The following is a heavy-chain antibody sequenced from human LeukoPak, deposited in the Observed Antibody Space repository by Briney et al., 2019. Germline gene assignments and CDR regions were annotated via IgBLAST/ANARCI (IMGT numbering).Heavy chain of an antibody. CDR3: ARGVTGTTWSDWFDP. J-gene: IGHJ5*02. D-gene: IGHD1-7*01. Sequence: ASVKVSCKASGGTFSSYAISWVRQAPGQGLEWMGGIIPIFGTANYAQKFQGRVTITTDESTSTAYMELSSLRSEDTAVYYCARGVTGTTWSDWFDPWGQGTLVTVSS. CDR1: GGTFSSYA. CDR2: IIPIFGTA. V-gene: IGHV1-69*05.